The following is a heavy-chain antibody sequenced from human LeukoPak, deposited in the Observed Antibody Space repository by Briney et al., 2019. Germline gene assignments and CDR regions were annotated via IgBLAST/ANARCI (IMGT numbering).Heavy chain of an antibody. CDR3: AKRDDIVLMVYAPELLFDY. J-gene: IGHJ4*02. V-gene: IGHV3-23*01. CDR1: GFTFSSYA. Sequence: PGGSLRLSCAASGFTFSSYAMSWVRQAPGKGLEWVSAITGSNSSTYYADSVKGRFTISRDNSRNTLYLQMNSLRGEDTAVYYCAKRDDIVLMVYAPELLFDYWGQGTLVTVSS. CDR2: ITGSNSST. D-gene: IGHD2-8*01.